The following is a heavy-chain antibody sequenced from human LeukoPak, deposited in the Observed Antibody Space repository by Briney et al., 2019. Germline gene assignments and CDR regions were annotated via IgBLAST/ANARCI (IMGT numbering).Heavy chain of an antibody. Sequence: PGGSLRLSCAASGFTFSSYAMSWVRQAPGKGLEWVSTISSGRTTYYVDSVKGRFTISRDNSKNTLYLQMNSLRAEDTAVYYCAKDSMFGGGHFDYWGQGTLVTVSS. J-gene: IGHJ4*02. V-gene: IGHV3-23*01. CDR2: ISSGRTT. CDR3: AKDSMFGGGHFDY. D-gene: IGHD3-16*01. CDR1: GFTFSSYA.